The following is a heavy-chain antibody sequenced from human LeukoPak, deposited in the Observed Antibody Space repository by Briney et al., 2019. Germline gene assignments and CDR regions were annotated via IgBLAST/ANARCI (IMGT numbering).Heavy chain of an antibody. Sequence: GGSLRLSCAASGFTFSSYAMSWVRQAPGKGLEWVSAISGSGGSTYYADSVNGRFTISRDNSKNTLYLQMNSLRAEDTAVYYCANPGKYFDWFLTYGMDVWGQGTTVTVSS. CDR3: ANPGKYFDWFLTYGMDV. CDR2: ISGSGGST. CDR1: GFTFSSYA. V-gene: IGHV3-23*01. D-gene: IGHD3-9*01. J-gene: IGHJ6*02.